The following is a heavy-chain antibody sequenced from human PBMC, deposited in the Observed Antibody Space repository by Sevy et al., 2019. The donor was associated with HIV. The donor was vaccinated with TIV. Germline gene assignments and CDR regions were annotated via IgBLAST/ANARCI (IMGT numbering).Heavy chain of an antibody. Sequence: WGSLRLSCAASGFTFSSYSMNWVRQAPGKGLEWVSYISSSSSTILNADSVKGRFTISRDNAKNSLFLQMNSLRAEDTAVYYCARAGGDTAYAMDVWGQGTTVTVSS. CDR2: ISSSSSTI. V-gene: IGHV3-48*01. D-gene: IGHD2-21*01. CDR1: GFTFSSYS. CDR3: ARAGGDTAYAMDV. J-gene: IGHJ6*02.